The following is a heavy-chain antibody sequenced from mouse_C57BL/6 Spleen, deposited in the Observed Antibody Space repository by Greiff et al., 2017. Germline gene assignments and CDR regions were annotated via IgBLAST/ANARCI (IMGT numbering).Heavy chain of an antibody. Sequence: EVKLQESGPGLVKPSQSLSLTCSVTGYSITSGYYWNWIRQFPGNKLEWMGYISYDGSNNYNPSLKNRISITRDTSKNQFFLKLNSVTTEDTATXYCAREGFDWHAMDYWGQGTSVTVSS. D-gene: IGHD4-1*01. CDR2: ISYDGSN. CDR3: AREGFDWHAMDY. CDR1: GYSITSGYY. J-gene: IGHJ4*01. V-gene: IGHV3-6*01.